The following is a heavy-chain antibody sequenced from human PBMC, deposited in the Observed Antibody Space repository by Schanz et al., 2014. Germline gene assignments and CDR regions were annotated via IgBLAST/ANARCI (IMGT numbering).Heavy chain of an antibody. J-gene: IGHJ3*02. CDR2: ISGSGGST. CDR1: GFTFSSYA. CDR3: AKGRFGELSAFDI. Sequence: EVQLLESGGGLVQPGGSLRLSCAASGFTFSSYAMSWVRQAPGKGLEWVSAISGSGGSTYYADSVKGRFTITRDNSKNTLYLQMNSLRAEDTAVYCCAKGRFGELSAFDIWGQGTMXTGSS. V-gene: IGHV3-23*01. D-gene: IGHD3-10*01.